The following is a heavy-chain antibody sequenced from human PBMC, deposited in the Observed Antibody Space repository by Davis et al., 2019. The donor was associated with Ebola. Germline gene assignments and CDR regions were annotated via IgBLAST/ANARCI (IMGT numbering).Heavy chain of an antibody. Sequence: AASVKVSCKASGGTFSSYAISWVRQAPGQGLEWMGRIIPILGIANYAQKFQGRVTITADKSTSTAYMELRSLRSDDTAVYYCAREGYCSSTSCYWDYYYYGMDVWGQGTTVTVSS. J-gene: IGHJ6*02. V-gene: IGHV1-69*04. D-gene: IGHD2-2*01. CDR2: IIPILGIA. CDR3: AREGYCSSTSCYWDYYYYGMDV. CDR1: GGTFSSYA.